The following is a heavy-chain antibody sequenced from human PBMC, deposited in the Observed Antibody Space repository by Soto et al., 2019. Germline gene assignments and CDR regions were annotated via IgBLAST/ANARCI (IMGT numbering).Heavy chain of an antibody. CDR2: IKSKTDGGTT. V-gene: IGHV3-15*01. Sequence: EVQLVESGGGLVKPGGSLRLSCAASGFTFSNAWMSWVRQAPGKGLEWVGRIKSKTDGGTTDYAAPVKGRFTISRDDSKNTLYLQMNSLKTEDTAVYYCTTDSSGWFLYYGIDVWGQKTTVTVSS. CDR1: GFTFSNAW. D-gene: IGHD6-19*01. CDR3: TTDSSGWFLYYGIDV. J-gene: IGHJ6*02.